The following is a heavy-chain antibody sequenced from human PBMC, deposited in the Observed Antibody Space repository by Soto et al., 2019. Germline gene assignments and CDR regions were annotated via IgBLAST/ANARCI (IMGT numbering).Heavy chain of an antibody. V-gene: IGHV3-23*01. D-gene: IGHD6-13*01. CDR3: AKTTPGIEAAGMIGAHDY. Sequence: PGGSLRLSCAASGFTFSSYAMSWVRQAPGKGLEWVSAISGSGGSTYYADSVKGRFTISRDNSKNTLYLQMNSMRAEDTAVYYCAKTTPGIEAAGMIGAHDYWGQGTLVTVSS. CDR1: GFTFSSYA. J-gene: IGHJ4*02. CDR2: ISGSGGST.